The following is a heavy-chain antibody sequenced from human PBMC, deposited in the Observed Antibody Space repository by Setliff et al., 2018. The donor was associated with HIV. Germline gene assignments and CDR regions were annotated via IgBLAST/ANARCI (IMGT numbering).Heavy chain of an antibody. CDR3: ARESELRRIDS. D-gene: IGHD1-1*01. CDR2: IYQSGHT. Sequence: LRLSCAASGFTFNNYGMHWVRQPPGKGLEWIGEIYQSGHTNYSPPLESRVTISGDTSKNQFSLKLSSVTATDTAVYYCARESELRRIDSWGQGTLVTVSS. J-gene: IGHJ4*02. CDR1: GFTFNNYG. V-gene: IGHV4-34*09.